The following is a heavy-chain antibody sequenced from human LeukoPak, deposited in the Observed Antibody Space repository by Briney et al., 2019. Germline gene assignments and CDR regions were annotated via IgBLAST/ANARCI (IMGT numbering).Heavy chain of an antibody. V-gene: IGHV1-18*01. CDR2: ISAYNGNT. Sequence: GASVKVSCKAPGYTFTSYGISWVRQAPGQGLEWMGWISAYNGNTNYAQKSQERVTITRDMSTSTAYMELSSLRSEDTAVYYCAAETTVVTFDAFDIWGQGTMVTVSS. CDR3: AAETTVVTFDAFDI. CDR1: GYTFTSYG. D-gene: IGHD4-23*01. J-gene: IGHJ3*02.